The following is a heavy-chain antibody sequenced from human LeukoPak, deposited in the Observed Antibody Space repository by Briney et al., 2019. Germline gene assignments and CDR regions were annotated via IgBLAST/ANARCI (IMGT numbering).Heavy chain of an antibody. D-gene: IGHD1-7*01. J-gene: IGHJ4*02. CDR2: ISSSSSYI. V-gene: IGHV3-21*01. CDR1: GFTFSSYS. Sequence: GGSLRLSCATSGFTFSSYSMNWVRQAPGKGLEWVSCISSSSSYIYYADSVKGRFTISRDNAKNSLYLQMNSLRAEDTAVYYCARAHNWKYGSFDFWGQGTLVTVSS. CDR3: ARAHNWKYGSFDF.